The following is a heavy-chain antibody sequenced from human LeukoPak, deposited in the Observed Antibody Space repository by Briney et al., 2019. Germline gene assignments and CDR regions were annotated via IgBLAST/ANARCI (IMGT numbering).Heavy chain of an antibody. CDR1: GFTFSASW. V-gene: IGHV3-7*01. J-gene: IGHJ6*03. Sequence: PGGSLRLSCAASGFTFSASWMGWVRQAPGKGLEWVANIKQDGSEKYSADSLKGRFTISRDNAKKLLYLQTDSLRVEDTAVYYCARVGPPYYYYYMDVWGEGTTVTVSS. CDR2: IKQDGSEK. CDR3: ARVGPPYYYYYMDV.